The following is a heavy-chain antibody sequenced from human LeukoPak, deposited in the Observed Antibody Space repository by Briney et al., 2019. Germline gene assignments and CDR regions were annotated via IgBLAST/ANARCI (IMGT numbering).Heavy chain of an antibody. CDR1: GFTFSSYG. CDR2: IRYDGSNK. V-gene: IGHV3-30*02. J-gene: IGHJ4*02. CDR3: AKAKHNRIAAAGTGALFDY. D-gene: IGHD6-13*01. Sequence: GSLRLSCAASGFTFSSYGMHWVRQAPGKGLEWVAFIRYDGSNKYYADSVKGQFTISRDNSKNTLYLQMNSLRAEDTAVYYCAKAKHNRIAAAGTGALFDYWGQGTLVTVSS.